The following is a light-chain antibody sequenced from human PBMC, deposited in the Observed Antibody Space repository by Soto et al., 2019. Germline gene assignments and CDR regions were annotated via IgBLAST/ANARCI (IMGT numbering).Light chain of an antibody. CDR1: QNIFTY. V-gene: IGKV1-39*01. CDR2: AAS. J-gene: IGKJ2*01. Sequence: EIQVTQSPSSLSASVGDRVTITCRASQNIFTYLNWYQQRPGKAPNLLIYAASNLQSGVPSRFSGSGSGTDFTLTISSLQPEDFATYYCQHSYSSPTFGQGTKVDIK. CDR3: QHSYSSPT.